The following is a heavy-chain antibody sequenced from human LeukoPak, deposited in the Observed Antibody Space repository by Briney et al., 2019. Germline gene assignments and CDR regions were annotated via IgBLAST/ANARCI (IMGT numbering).Heavy chain of an antibody. V-gene: IGHV3-30*04. CDR1: GFTFSGSA. Sequence: GGSLRLSCAASGFTFSGSAMHWVRQAPGKGLEWVAVISYDGSNKYYADSVKGRFTISRDNFKNTLYLQMNSLRAEDTAVYYCARAPRGTLRFDPWGQGTLVTVSS. CDR3: ARAPRGTLRFDP. CDR2: ISYDGSNK. J-gene: IGHJ5*02.